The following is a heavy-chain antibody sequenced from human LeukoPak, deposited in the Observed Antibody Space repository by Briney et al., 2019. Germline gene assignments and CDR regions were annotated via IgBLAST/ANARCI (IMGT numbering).Heavy chain of an antibody. V-gene: IGHV4-61*02. Sequence: PSGTLSLTCTVSGGSISSGSYYWSWIRQPAGKGLEWIGRIYTSGSTNYNPSLKSRVTISVDTSKNQFSLKLSSVTAADTAVYYCARDGMATIDTWGQGTLVTVSS. D-gene: IGHD5-24*01. CDR3: ARDGMATIDT. J-gene: IGHJ5*02. CDR2: IYTSGST. CDR1: GGSISSGSYY.